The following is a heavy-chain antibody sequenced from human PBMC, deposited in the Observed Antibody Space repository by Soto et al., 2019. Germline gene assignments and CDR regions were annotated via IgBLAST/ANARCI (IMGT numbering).Heavy chain of an antibody. CDR2: IVVGSGNT. CDR1: GFTFTSSA. D-gene: IGHD5-12*01. V-gene: IGHV1-58*01. CDR3: ARDLSGSGWFDP. Sequence: SVKVSSKASGFTFTSSAVQWVRQARGQRLEWIGWIVVGSGNTNYAQKFQGRVTMTRDTSTSTVYMELSSLRSEDTAVYYCARDLSGSGWFDPWGQGTLVTVSS. J-gene: IGHJ5*02.